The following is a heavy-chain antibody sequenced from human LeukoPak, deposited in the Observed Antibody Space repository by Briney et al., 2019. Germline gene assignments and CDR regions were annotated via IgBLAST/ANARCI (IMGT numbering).Heavy chain of an antibody. CDR3: AKGGGYCSSTSCSQDY. Sequence: GGSLRLSCAASGFTFSSYSMNWVRQAPGKGLEWVSSISSSSSYIYYADSVKGRFTISRDNAKNPLYLQMNSLRAEDTAVYYCAKGGGYCSSTSCSQDYWGQGTLVTVSS. V-gene: IGHV3-21*01. J-gene: IGHJ4*02. D-gene: IGHD2-2*01. CDR2: ISSSSSYI. CDR1: GFTFSSYS.